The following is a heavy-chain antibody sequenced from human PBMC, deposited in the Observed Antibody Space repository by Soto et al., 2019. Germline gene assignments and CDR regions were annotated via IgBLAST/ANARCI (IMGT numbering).Heavy chain of an antibody. CDR1: GESINSSSYY. J-gene: IGHJ4*02. V-gene: IGHV4-39*01. CDR3: ARQRTTVVTQAYFDH. D-gene: IGHD2-21*02. CDR2: IYYSGRT. Sequence: SETMSLTSIVSGESINSSSYYWGWIRQPPGKGLEWIGSIYYSGRTYYNPSFKSRVTISIDTSKNQFSLKLSSVTATDTAVYYCARQRTTVVTQAYFDHWGQGALVTVSS.